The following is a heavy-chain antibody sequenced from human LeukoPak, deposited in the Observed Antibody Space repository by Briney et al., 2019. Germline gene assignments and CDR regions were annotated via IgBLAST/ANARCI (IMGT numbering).Heavy chain of an antibody. CDR3: ARGYYDFWSGYPSFDY. Sequence: SQTLSLTCTVSGGSISSGSYYWSWIRQPAGKGLEWIGRIYTSGSTNYNPSLKSRVTISVDTSKNQFSLKPSSVTAADTAVYYCARGYYDFWSGYPSFDYWGQGTLVTVSS. J-gene: IGHJ4*02. CDR2: IYTSGST. CDR1: GGSISSGSYY. D-gene: IGHD3-3*01. V-gene: IGHV4-61*02.